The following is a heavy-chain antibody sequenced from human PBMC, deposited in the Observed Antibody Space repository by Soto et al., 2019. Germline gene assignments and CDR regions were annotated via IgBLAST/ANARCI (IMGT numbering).Heavy chain of an antibody. CDR3: GGQSYEGRVYFYAF. CDR2: IYSGGNT. V-gene: IGHV4-39*01. J-gene: IGHJ4*02. CDR1: GGFSSRTTYY. D-gene: IGHD3-16*01. Sequence: LETLSLTRTVSGGFSSRTTYYLGWIRQSPGKGLEGIGNIYSGGNTYYKPSLKSRVTISVDTSKSHLPPQLISVTAPDTAFFYCGGQSYEGRVYFYAFWGRGPLVTVSS.